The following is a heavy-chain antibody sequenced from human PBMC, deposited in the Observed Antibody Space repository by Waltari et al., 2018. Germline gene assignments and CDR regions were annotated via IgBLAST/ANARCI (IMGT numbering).Heavy chain of an antibody. J-gene: IGHJ4*02. CDR3: AKDPIAVAGTGIDY. Sequence: EVQLLEPGGGLVQPGGSLRLSCAASGFAFSSYAMSWVGQAPGQGLELVSVIYSGGSTYYADSVKGRFTISRDNSKNTLYLQMNSLRAEDTAVYYCAKDPIAVAGTGIDYWGQGTLVTVSS. V-gene: IGHV3-23*03. D-gene: IGHD6-19*01. CDR2: IYSGGST. CDR1: GFAFSSYA.